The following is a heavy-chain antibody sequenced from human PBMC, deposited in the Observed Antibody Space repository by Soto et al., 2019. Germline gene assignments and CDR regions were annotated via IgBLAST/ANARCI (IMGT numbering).Heavy chain of an antibody. J-gene: IGHJ6*02. CDR3: ARGVRTGFYGMDV. CDR2: IIPMFGTS. CDR1: GGTFSNYA. D-gene: IGHD3-10*01. V-gene: IGHV1-69*13. Sequence: SVKVSCKASGGTFSNYAISWVRQAPGQGLEWEGGIIPMFGTSNYAQNFQGRVSITADESTSTAYMELSSLRSEDTAVYYCARGVRTGFYGMDVWGQGTTATVSS.